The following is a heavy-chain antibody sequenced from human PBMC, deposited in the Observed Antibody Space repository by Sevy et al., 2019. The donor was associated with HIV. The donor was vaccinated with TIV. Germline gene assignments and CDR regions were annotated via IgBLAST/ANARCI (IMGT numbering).Heavy chain of an antibody. V-gene: IGHV3-23*01. D-gene: IGHD2-8*01. CDR2: LSFGCGKI. J-gene: IGHJ4*02. CDR1: GLAFYDYS. CDR3: AREGCTRPHDY. Sequence: GGSLRLSCAASGLAFYDYSMSWIRQAPGKGLGWVATLSFGCGKINYADTVKGRFTISRDNSKNSFYLQMDNLRVEDTALYYCAREGCTRPHDYWGQGTRVTVSS.